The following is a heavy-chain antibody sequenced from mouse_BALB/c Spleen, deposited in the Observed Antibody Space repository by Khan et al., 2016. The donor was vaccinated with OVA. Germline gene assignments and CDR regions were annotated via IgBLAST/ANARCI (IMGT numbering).Heavy chain of an antibody. CDR3: ARTHEN. J-gene: IGHJ2*01. V-gene: IGHV1-4*01. CDR2: INPRSGYT. CDR1: GYSFTSYT. Sequence: QVQLQQPGAELARPGASVKMSCKASGYSFTSYTMHWVKQRHGQGLEWIGYINPRSGYTKYNQKFKDKATLTADKSSSTAHMQLRSLASEDSAVYYCARTHENWGQGTTLTVSS.